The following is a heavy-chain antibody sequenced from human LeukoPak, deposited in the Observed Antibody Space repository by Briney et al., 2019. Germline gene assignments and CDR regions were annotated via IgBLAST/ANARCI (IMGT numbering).Heavy chain of an antibody. CDR2: VNTYGTNT. D-gene: IGHD1-1*01. CDR3: ARAGAGQGFDY. CDR1: GFTLTNNW. J-gene: IGHJ4*02. V-gene: IGHV3-74*01. Sequence: GGSLRLSCTASGFTLTNNWMHWVRQVPGKGLEWVSRVNTYGTNTNYADSVRGRFTISRDNAKNTLYLQMDSLRAEDSAIYYCARAGAGQGFDYWGQGTLVTVSS.